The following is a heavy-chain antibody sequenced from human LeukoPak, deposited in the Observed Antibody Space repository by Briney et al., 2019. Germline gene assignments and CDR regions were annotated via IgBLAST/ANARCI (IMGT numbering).Heavy chain of an antibody. D-gene: IGHD3-22*01. V-gene: IGHV1-18*01. Sequence: ASVKVSCKASGYTFTSYGISWVRQAPGQGLEWMGWISAYNGNTNYAQKLQGRVTMTRDTSTSTVYMELSSLRSEDTAVYYCARPKQAYYYDSSGPNWFDPWGQGTLVTVSS. CDR3: ARPKQAYYYDSSGPNWFDP. J-gene: IGHJ5*02. CDR1: GYTFTSYG. CDR2: ISAYNGNT.